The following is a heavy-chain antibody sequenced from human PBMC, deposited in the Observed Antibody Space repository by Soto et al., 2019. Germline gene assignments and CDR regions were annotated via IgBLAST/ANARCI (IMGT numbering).Heavy chain of an antibody. CDR2: INSNGSST. CDR1: GFTFSSYA. CDR3: ASLFSGANAFDI. Sequence: GGSLRLSCAASGFTFSSYAMSWVRQAPGKGLVWVSAINSNGSSTSYADSVKGRFTISRDNAKNTLYLQMNSLRAEDTAIYYCASLFSGANAFDIWGQGTMVTVSS. J-gene: IGHJ3*02. V-gene: IGHV3-23*01. D-gene: IGHD4-17*01.